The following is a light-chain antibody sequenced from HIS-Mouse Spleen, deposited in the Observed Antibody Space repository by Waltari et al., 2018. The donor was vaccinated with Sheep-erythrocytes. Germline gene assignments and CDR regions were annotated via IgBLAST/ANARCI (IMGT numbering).Light chain of an antibody. V-gene: IGKV1-5*03. J-gene: IGKJ3*01. Sequence: DIQMTQSPSTLSASVGDRVTITCRASQSISSWLAWYQKKPGKAPKLLIYKTSSLESGVTSRFSGSGSGTEFTLTLSSLQPDDFATYYCQQYNSSLTFCPGTKVDIK. CDR2: KTS. CDR3: QQYNSSLT. CDR1: QSISSW.